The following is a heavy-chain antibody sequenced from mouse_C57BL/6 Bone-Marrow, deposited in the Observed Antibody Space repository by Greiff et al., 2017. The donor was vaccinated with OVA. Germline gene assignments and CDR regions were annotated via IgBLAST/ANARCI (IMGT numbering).Heavy chain of an antibody. D-gene: IGHD1-1*01. CDR1: GYSITSGYY. V-gene: IGHV3-6*01. CDR3: ASGSSYYYAMDY. J-gene: IGHJ4*01. Sequence: EVQLQQSGPGLVKPSQSLSLTCSVTGYSITSGYYWNWIRQFPGNKLEWMGYISYDGGNNYNPSLKNRISITRDTSKNQFFLKLNSVTTEDTATYYCASGSSYYYAMDYWGQGTSVTVSS. CDR2: ISYDGGN.